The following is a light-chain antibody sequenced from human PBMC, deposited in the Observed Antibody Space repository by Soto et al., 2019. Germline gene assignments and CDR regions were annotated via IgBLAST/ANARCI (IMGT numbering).Light chain of an antibody. J-gene: IGKJ1*01. CDR2: GAS. Sequence: EIVMTQSPATLSASPGERATLSCRASQSVRSNLAWYQQKPGQAPRLLIYGASTRATGIPAGFSGSGSGTEFTLSIGSLQSEDFAVYYCQQYNDWPPTFGQGTKVDIK. CDR1: QSVRSN. CDR3: QQYNDWPPT. V-gene: IGKV3-15*01.